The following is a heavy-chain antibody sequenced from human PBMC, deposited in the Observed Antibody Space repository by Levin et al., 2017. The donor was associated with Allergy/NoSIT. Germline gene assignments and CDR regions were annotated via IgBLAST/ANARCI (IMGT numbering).Heavy chain of an antibody. CDR2: IRGKAYVGTT. D-gene: IGHD3-16*01. CDR1: GFTFGDYA. J-gene: IGHJ4*02. Sequence: GESLKISCTASGFTFGDYAMGWFRQAPGKGLGGLGFIRGKAYVGTTDYAASVKGRFTISTDDSKSIAYLQMNSLKTEDTAVYYCSNTRGIYFDYWGQGTLVTVSS. CDR3: SNTRGIYFDY. V-gene: IGHV3-49*03.